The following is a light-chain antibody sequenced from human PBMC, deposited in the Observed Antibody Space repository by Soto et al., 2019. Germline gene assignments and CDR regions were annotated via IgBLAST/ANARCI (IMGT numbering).Light chain of an antibody. CDR3: CSYAGFEV. Sequence: QSALTQPASVSGSPGQSITISCTGTSSDVGSYNLVSWYQQHPGKAPKHMSYEGSKRPSGVSNRFSGSKSGNTASLTISGLQAEDEADYYCCSYAGFEVFGTGTKLTVL. V-gene: IGLV2-23*01. J-gene: IGLJ1*01. CDR2: EGS. CDR1: SSDVGSYNL.